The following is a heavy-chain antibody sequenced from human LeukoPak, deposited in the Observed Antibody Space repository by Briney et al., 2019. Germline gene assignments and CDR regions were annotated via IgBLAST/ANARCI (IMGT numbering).Heavy chain of an antibody. CDR3: ARDSRIAVAGTIWYYFDY. Sequence: PGRSLSLSWAASGFPFSSYGMHWVRQAPGEGLEWVANIKQDGSEKYYVDSVKGRFTISRDNAKNSLYLQMNSLRAEDTAVYYCARDSRIAVAGTIWYYFDYWGQGTLVTVSS. CDR2: IKQDGSEK. CDR1: GFPFSSYG. J-gene: IGHJ4*02. D-gene: IGHD6-19*01. V-gene: IGHV3-7*01.